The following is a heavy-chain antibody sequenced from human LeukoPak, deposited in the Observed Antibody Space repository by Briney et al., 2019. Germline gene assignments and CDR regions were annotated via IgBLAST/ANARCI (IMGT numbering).Heavy chain of an antibody. J-gene: IGHJ4*02. CDR3: AVGSGTQEVVYFDY. Sequence: PSETLSLTCTVSGGSISSYYWSWIRQPPGKCLEWIGYISYSGSTNYNPSLKSRVTISVDTSKNQFSLKLSSVTAADTAVYYCAVGSGTQEVVYFDYWGQGTLVTVSS. D-gene: IGHD3-10*01. V-gene: IGHV4-59*01. CDR2: ISYSGST. CDR1: GGSISSYY.